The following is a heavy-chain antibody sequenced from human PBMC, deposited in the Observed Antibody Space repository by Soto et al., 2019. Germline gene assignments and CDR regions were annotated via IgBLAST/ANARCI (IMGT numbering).Heavy chain of an antibody. V-gene: IGHV3-30*18. D-gene: IGHD5-12*01. CDR3: AKDAQDAWVATIRGDAFDM. J-gene: IGHJ3*02. CDR2: ISYDGSNR. Sequence: QVQLVESGGGVVQPGKSLTLSCAASGFTFSRYGMHWVRQAPGKGLEWVAVISYDGSNRYYADSVKGRFTISRDNSKNTLNLAMNSLRAEDTALYYCAKDAQDAWVATIRGDAFDMWGRGTMVTVSS. CDR1: GFTFSRYG.